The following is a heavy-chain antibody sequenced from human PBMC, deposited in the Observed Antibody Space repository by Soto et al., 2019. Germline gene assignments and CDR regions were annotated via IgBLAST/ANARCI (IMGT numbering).Heavy chain of an antibody. J-gene: IGHJ4*02. V-gene: IGHV3-23*01. CDR1: GFTFRSYA. Sequence: GGSLRLSCEASGFTFRSYAMNWVRQAPGKGLEWVSVISGSGDATYYADSVRGRFTISRDNSKNTLYLQMNSLRAEDTAVYYCAGPYSSGDRLLGYWGQGALVTVSS. D-gene: IGHD6-19*01. CDR2: ISGSGDAT. CDR3: AGPYSSGDRLLGY.